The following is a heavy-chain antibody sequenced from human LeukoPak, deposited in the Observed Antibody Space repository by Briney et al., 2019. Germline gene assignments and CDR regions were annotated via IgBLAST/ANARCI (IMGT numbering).Heavy chain of an antibody. CDR3: AREEYSSPSDLHDY. CDR1: GGTFSSYA. V-gene: IGHV1-69*04. J-gene: IGHJ4*02. Sequence: ASVKVSCKASGGTFSSYAISWVRQAPGQGLEWMGRIIPILGIANYAQKFQGRVTITADKSTSTAYMELSSLRSEDTAVYYCAREEYSSPSDLHDYWGQGTLVTVSS. D-gene: IGHD6-6*01. CDR2: IIPILGIA.